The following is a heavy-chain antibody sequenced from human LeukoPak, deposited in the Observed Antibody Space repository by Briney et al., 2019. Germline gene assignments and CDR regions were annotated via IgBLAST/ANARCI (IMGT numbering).Heavy chain of an antibody. J-gene: IGHJ4*02. D-gene: IGHD2-15*01. CDR3: TRQDCSGGSCSYVDY. V-gene: IGHV3-73*01. Sequence: GGSLRLSCAASGLDFSGFYMHGVRQASGRGLDWVGRIRSKPSSYTTVYAASVKGRLTISRDDSKNTVYLQMNSLKAEDTAVYYCTRQDCSGGSCSYVDYWGQGTLVTVSS. CDR2: IRSKPSSYTT. CDR1: GLDFSGFY.